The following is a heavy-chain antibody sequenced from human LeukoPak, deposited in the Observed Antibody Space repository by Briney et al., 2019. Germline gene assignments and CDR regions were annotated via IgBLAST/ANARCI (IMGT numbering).Heavy chain of an antibody. CDR2: IWYDGSNK. Sequence: GGSLRLSCAASGFTFSSYGMHWVRQAPAKGLEWVAVIWYDGSNKYYADSVKGRFTISRDNSKNTLYPQKNSLRAEDTAVYYCAKANYAYYDSSGSPADDAFDIWGQGTMVTVCS. V-gene: IGHV3-33*06. CDR3: AKANYAYYDSSGSPADDAFDI. CDR1: GFTFSSYG. J-gene: IGHJ3*02. D-gene: IGHD3-22*01.